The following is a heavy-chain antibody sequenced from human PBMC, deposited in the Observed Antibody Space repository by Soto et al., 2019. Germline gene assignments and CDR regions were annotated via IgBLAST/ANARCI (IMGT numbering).Heavy chain of an antibody. D-gene: IGHD2-2*01. CDR1: GFTFSSYS. V-gene: IGHV3-48*01. J-gene: IGHJ4*02. CDR3: ARDMPLGQGIDY. CDR2: ISSSSSSI. Sequence: EVQLVESGGGLVQPGGSLRLSCAASGFTFSSYSINWVRQATGKRLVSVSYISSSSSSIYYADSVKGRFTICRDNAKNSRYLQMNSLIVEDTAVYYCARDMPLGQGIDYWGQGTLVTVSS.